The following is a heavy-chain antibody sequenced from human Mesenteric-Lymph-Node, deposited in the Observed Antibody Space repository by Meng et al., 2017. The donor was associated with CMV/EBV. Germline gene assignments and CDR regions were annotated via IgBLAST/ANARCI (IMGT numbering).Heavy chain of an antibody. CDR2: IVVGTSNT. CDR1: GFTFTRSA. J-gene: IGHJ5*02. D-gene: IGHD1-7*01. Sequence: SVKVSCKASGFTFTRSAVQWVRQARGQRLESIGWIVVGTSNTIYAPKFQERVTFTRDMSTAYMELSSLSFEDTAVYYCATGGIGGTGNWFDPWGHGTLVTVSS. CDR3: ATGGIGGTGNWFDP. V-gene: IGHV1-58*01.